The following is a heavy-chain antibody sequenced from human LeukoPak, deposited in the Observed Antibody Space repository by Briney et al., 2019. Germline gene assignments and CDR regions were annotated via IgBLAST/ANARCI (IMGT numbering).Heavy chain of an antibody. Sequence: PSETLSLTCAVYGGTFSGYYWSWLRQPPGKGLEWIGEISHSGSTNYNPSLKSRVTISVDTSKNQFSLRLSSVTAADTAVYYCARVVAAAGRYFDYWGQGTLVTVSS. V-gene: IGHV4-34*01. CDR1: GGTFSGYY. CDR3: ARVVAAAGRYFDY. D-gene: IGHD6-13*01. CDR2: ISHSGST. J-gene: IGHJ4*02.